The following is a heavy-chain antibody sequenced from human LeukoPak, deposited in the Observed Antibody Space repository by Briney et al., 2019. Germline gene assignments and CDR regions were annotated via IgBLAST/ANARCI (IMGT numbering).Heavy chain of an antibody. J-gene: IGHJ4*02. CDR2: INHSGST. V-gene: IGHV4-34*01. CDR1: STSMSSHC. CDR3: ARRLGDDYVWGSYRFHFYFDY. D-gene: IGHD3-16*02. Sequence: SETLSLTCTVSSTSMSSHCWSWIRQPPGKGLEWIGEINHSGSTNYNPSLKSRVTISVDTSKNQFSLKLSSVTAADTAVYYCARRLGDDYVWGSYRFHFYFDYWGQGTLVTVSS.